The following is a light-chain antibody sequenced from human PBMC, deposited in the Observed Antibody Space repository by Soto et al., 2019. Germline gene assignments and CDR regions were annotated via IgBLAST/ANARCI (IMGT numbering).Light chain of an antibody. V-gene: IGKV3-20*01. CDR3: QQYCSSPLT. J-gene: IGKJ1*01. CDR2: GAS. Sequence: ELVLTQSPGTLSLSPGARATLSCRASQSVSSGYLAWYQQKPGQAPRLLIYGASSRATGIPDSFSGSGSGTDFTLTISRLEPEDVAVYYCQQYCSSPLTFGRGTKVEIK. CDR1: QSVSSGY.